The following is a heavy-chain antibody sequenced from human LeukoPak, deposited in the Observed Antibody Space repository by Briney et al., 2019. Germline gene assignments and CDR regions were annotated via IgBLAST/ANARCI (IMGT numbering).Heavy chain of an antibody. CDR3: ARTTTVTTGDY. CDR1: GFTFSSYT. CDR2: ISSSGSTI. V-gene: IGHV3-48*04. J-gene: IGHJ4*02. Sequence: GGFLRLSCAASGFTFSSYTMHWVRQAPGKGLEWVSYISSSGSTIYYADSVKGRFTISRDNAKNSLYLQMNSLRAEDTAVYYCARTTTVTTGDYWGQGTLVTVSS. D-gene: IGHD4-11*01.